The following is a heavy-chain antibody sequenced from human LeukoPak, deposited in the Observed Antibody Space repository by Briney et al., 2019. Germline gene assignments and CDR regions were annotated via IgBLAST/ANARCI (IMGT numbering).Heavy chain of an antibody. CDR1: GYTLTELS. CDR2: FDPEEAET. Sequence: ASVEVSCKVSGYTLTELSMHWVRQLPGKGFEWMGGFDPEEAETAYAKKSQGRITLTEESSTDTAYIVLSCLGSEETAVYYCATDRKVDSGGTLPRLIYYYGFDVWGQGTTVTVSS. D-gene: IGHD3-10*01. V-gene: IGHV1-24*01. CDR3: ATDRKVDSGGTLPRLIYYYGFDV. J-gene: IGHJ6*02.